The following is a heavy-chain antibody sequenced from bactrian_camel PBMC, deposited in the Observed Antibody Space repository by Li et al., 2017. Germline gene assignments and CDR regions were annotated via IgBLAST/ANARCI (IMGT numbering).Heavy chain of an antibody. J-gene: IGHJ4*01. CDR2: VDSDGTT. V-gene: IGHV3S9*01. CDR1: GYDIGSYS. D-gene: IGHD6*01. CDR3: AASPATSYGGSCLAASGPFAY. Sequence: HVQLVESGGASVQAGGSLTLSCKASGYDIGSYSMGWFRQHPSGNGRQGIAAVDSDGTTGYAASVKGRFTLSKDNAKHTLYLEMNNLKPDDTGEYVCAASPATSYGGSCLAASGPFAYWGRGTQVTVS.